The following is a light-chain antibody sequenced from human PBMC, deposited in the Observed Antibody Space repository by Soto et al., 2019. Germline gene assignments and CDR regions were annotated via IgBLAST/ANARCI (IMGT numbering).Light chain of an antibody. CDR1: SSDVGSYNL. Sequence: QSVLTQPASVSGSPGQSITISCTGTSSDVGSYNLVALYQQHPGKAPKLMIYEGSKRPSGVSNRFSGSKSGNTASLTISGLQAEDEADYYCCSYAGSSTPYVFGTGTKVTVL. J-gene: IGLJ1*01. V-gene: IGLV2-23*01. CDR2: EGS. CDR3: CSYAGSSTPYV.